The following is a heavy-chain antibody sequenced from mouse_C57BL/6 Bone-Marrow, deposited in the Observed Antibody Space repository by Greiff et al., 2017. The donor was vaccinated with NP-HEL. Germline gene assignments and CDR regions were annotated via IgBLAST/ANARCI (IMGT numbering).Heavy chain of an antibody. CDR3: ARQGYYGSSDAMDY. CDR1: GFTFSDYG. Sequence: EVKLMESGGGLVQPGGSLKLSCAASGFTFSDYGMAWVRQAPRKGPEWVAFISNLAYSIYYADTVTGRFTISRENAKNTLYLEMDRLRSEDTAMYYCARQGYYGSSDAMDYWGQGTSVTVSS. J-gene: IGHJ4*01. D-gene: IGHD1-1*01. V-gene: IGHV5-15*01. CDR2: ISNLAYSI.